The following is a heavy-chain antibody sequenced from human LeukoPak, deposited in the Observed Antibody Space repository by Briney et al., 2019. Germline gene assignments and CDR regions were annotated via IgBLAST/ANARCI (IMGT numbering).Heavy chain of an antibody. CDR1: GFTFSSYW. Sequence: GGSLRLSCAASGFTFSSYWMSWVRQAPGKGLEWVANIKQDGSEKYYVDSVKGRFTISRDNSKNTLYLQMNSLRAEDTAVYYCAKDSGGYLDYWGRGTLVTVSS. CDR2: IKQDGSEK. J-gene: IGHJ4*02. V-gene: IGHV3-7*03. CDR3: AKDSGGYLDY. D-gene: IGHD3-10*01.